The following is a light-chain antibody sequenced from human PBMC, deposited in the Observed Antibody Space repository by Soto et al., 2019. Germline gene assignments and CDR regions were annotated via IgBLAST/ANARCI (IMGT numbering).Light chain of an antibody. CDR1: QSVLNSSNNKNY. Sequence: DIVMTQSPDFLAVSLGERAAFNCKSSQSVLNSSNNKNYLAWYQQRPGQPPKLLIYWASIRESGVPDRFSGGGSGTHFTLTINNLQAEDVAVYYCQQYYSAPPYTFGQGTKLDIK. J-gene: IGKJ2*01. CDR3: QQYYSAPPYT. V-gene: IGKV4-1*01. CDR2: WAS.